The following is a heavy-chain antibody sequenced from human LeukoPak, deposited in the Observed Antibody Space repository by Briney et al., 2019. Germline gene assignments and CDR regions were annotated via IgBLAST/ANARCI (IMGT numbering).Heavy chain of an antibody. CDR1: GYTFTSYG. J-gene: IGHJ4*02. CDR3: ARGGLSRDIVVALPRDY. D-gene: IGHD2-2*01. V-gene: IGHV1-18*04. Sequence: ASVKVSCKASGYTFTSYGISWVRQAPGQGLEWMGWISAYNGNTNYAQKLQGRVTMTTDTSTSTAYMELRSLRSDDTAVYYCARGGLSRDIVVALPRDYWGQGTLVTVSS. CDR2: ISAYNGNT.